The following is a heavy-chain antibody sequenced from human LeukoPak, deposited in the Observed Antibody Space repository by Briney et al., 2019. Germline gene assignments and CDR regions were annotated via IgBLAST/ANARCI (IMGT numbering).Heavy chain of an antibody. CDR2: ISAYNGNT. Sequence: ASVKVSCKASGHTFTSYGISWVRQAPGQGLEWMGWISAYNGNTNYAQKLRGRVTMTTDTSTSTAYMELRSLRSDDTAVYYCARDDYGDYIAFDIWGQGTMVTVSS. D-gene: IGHD4-17*01. V-gene: IGHV1-18*01. CDR3: ARDDYGDYIAFDI. CDR1: GHTFTSYG. J-gene: IGHJ3*02.